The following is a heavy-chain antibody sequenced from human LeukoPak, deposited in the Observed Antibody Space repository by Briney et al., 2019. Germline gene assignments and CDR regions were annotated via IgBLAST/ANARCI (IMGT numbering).Heavy chain of an antibody. V-gene: IGHV3-23*01. CDR3: AKDMSPYYYDSSAFDP. D-gene: IGHD3-22*01. J-gene: IGHJ5*02. CDR2: ISGSGGST. Sequence: GGSLRLSCAASGFTFSSYAMSWVRQAPGKGLEWVSAISGSGGSTYYADSVKGRFTISRDNAKNSLYLQMNSLRAEDTALYYCAKDMSPYYYDSSAFDPWGQGTLVTVSS. CDR1: GFTFSSYA.